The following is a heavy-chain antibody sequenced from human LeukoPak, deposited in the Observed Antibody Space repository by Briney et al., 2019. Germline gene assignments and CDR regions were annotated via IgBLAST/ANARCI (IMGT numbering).Heavy chain of an antibody. V-gene: IGHV3-30*02. CDR2: IRYDGSNK. CDR3: AKDSIGGGVYYYYMDV. CDR1: GFTFSSYG. J-gene: IGHJ6*03. D-gene: IGHD3-16*01. Sequence: GGSLRLSCAASGFTFSSYGMHWVRQAPGKGLEWVAFIRYDGSNKYYADSVKGRFTISRDNSKNTLYLQMNSLRAEDTAVYYCAKDSIGGGVYYYYMDVWGKGTTVTVSS.